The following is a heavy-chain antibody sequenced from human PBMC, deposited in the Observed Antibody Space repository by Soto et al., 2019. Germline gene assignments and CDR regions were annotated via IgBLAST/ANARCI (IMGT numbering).Heavy chain of an antibody. V-gene: IGHV3-72*01. CDR2: TRNKANSYTT. J-gene: IGHJ6*02. D-gene: IGHD3-3*01. CDR3: ARVLVGVVIQDYYYGMDV. Sequence: EVQLVESGGGLVQPGGSLRLSCAASGFTFSDHYMDWVRQAPGKGLEWVGRTRNKANSYTTEYDASVKGRFTISRDDSKNSLYLQMNSLKTEDTAVYYCARVLVGVVIQDYYYGMDVWGQGTTVTVSS. CDR1: GFTFSDHY.